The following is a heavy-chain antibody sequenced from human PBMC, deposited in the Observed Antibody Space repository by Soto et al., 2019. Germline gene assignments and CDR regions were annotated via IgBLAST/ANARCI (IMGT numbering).Heavy chain of an antibody. J-gene: IGHJ5*02. V-gene: IGHV4-59*01. CDR3: AGPYYGRSASTFFDP. D-gene: IGHD3-10*01. CDR1: GVPITDYY. CDR2: LHYIGRP. Sequence: SETLSLTCTVSGVPITDYYWSWIRQPPGKGLEWIGYLHYIGRPNYNPSLKSRVTISVDTSKSQVSLRLSSVTTADTAMYFCAGPYYGRSASTFFDPWGQGALVTVSS.